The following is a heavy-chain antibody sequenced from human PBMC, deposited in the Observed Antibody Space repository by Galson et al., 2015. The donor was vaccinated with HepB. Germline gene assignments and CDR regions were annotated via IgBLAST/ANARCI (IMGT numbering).Heavy chain of an antibody. CDR1: GFSLSTSGVG. D-gene: IGHD5-24*01. Sequence: PALVKPTQTLTLTCTFSGFSLSTSGVGVGWLRQPPGKALECLALIYWDDDKRYSPSLKSRLTITKDTSRNQVVLTMTNMDPVDTATYYCAHRRGGSAHNWDVGYFDYWGQGTLVPVSS. CDR3: AHRRGGSAHNWDVGYFDY. V-gene: IGHV2-5*02. CDR2: IYWDDDK. J-gene: IGHJ4*02.